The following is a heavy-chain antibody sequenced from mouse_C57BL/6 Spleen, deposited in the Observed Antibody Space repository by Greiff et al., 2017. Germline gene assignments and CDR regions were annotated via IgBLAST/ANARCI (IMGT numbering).Heavy chain of an antibody. CDR3: ARGYTLYAMDY. CDR1: GYTFTSYW. D-gene: IGHD5-1-1*01. Sequence: QVQLQQPGAELVMPGASVKLSCKASGYTFTSYWMHWVKQRPGQGLEWIGEIDPSDSYTNYNQKFKGKSTLTVDKSSSTAYMQLSSLTSEDSSVYDCARGYTLYAMDYWGQGTSVTVSS. V-gene: IGHV1-69*01. J-gene: IGHJ4*01. CDR2: IDPSDSYT.